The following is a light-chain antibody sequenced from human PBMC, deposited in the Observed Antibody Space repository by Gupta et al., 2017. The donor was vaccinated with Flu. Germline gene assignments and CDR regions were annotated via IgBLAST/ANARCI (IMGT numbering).Light chain of an antibody. CDR2: GAS. V-gene: IGKV3-15*01. CDR3: QQDKNSWRYT. CDR1: QSVSSN. J-gene: IGKJ2*01. Sequence: ATLSVSPGERATLSCRASQSVSSNLAWYQQKPGQSPRLLIYGASTRATGIPARFSGSGSGTEFTLTISSLQSEDFAVYYCQQDKNSWRYTFGQGTKLEIK.